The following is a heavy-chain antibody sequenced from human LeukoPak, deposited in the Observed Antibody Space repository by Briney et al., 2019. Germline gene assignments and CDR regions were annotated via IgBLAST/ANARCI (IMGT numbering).Heavy chain of an antibody. CDR1: GFTFSSYW. V-gene: IGHV3-74*01. J-gene: IGHJ4*02. D-gene: IGHD6-6*01. CDR2: ISDGGSTT. CDR3: ARGPNSNWSGLDF. Sequence: GGSLRLSCAASGFTFSSYWTHWVRQAPGKGLVWVSRISDGGSTTTYADSVKGRFTVSRDNAKNTLYLQVNNLRAEDTAVYYCARGPNSNWSGLDFWGQGTLLTVSS.